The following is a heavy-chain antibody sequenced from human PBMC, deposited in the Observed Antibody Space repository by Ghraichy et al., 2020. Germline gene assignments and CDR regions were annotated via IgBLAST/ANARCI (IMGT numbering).Heavy chain of an antibody. J-gene: IGHJ4*02. D-gene: IGHD6-19*01. CDR1: GFTFSSYA. CDR3: AKVNLGIAVAGSASDY. Sequence: GGSLRLSCAASGFTFSSYAMSWVRQAPGKGLEWVSAISGSGGSTYYADSVKGRFTISRDNSKNTMYLQMNSLRAEDTAVYYCAKVNLGIAVAGSASDYWGQGTLVTVSS. CDR2: ISGSGGST. V-gene: IGHV3-23*01.